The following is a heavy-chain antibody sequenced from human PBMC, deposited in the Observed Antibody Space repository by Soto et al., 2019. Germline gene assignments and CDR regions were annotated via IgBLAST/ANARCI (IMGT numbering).Heavy chain of an antibody. Sequence: AGPTLMTPPQTITMACSFFGFLITCSVMRVRLLRQPPGEALGWLARVGWGEGEFYSTSLRSRLTISKDTSKNQVVLTMTNMAPVDTSTDYGARTPVVHYDRSGSADALYVCGQGTRVTGS. CDR1: GFLITCSVMR. V-gene: IGHV2-70*04. D-gene: IGHD3-22*01. J-gene: IGHJ3*01. CDR3: ARTPVVHYDRSGSADALYV. CDR2: VGWGEGE.